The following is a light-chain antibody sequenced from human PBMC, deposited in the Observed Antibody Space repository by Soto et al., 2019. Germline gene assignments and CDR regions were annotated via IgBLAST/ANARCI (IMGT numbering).Light chain of an antibody. CDR2: EGS. CDR1: SSDVGSYNL. Sequence: QSALTQPASVSGSPGQSITISCTGTSSDVGSYNLVSWYQQHPGKAPKLMIYEGSKRPSGVSNRFSGSKSGNTASLTISGLQAEDEADYYCCSYAGSSXLFGTGNKVTVL. V-gene: IGLV2-23*01. CDR3: CSYAGSSXL. J-gene: IGLJ1*01.